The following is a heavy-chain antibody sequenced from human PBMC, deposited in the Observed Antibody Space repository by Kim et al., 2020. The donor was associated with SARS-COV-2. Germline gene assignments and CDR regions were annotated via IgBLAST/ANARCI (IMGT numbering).Heavy chain of an antibody. V-gene: IGHV3-48*02. J-gene: IGHJ4*02. CDR3: ARGYGAD. CDR1: GFTFSGYS. CDR2: ISRTSDII. Sequence: GGSLRRSCAASGFTFSGYSMSWVRQAPGKGLEWISYISRTSDIINYADSVKGRFTISRDSAKNSLFLQMNSLRDEDTAVYYCARGYGADWGQGTLVTVSS. D-gene: IGHD5-18*01.